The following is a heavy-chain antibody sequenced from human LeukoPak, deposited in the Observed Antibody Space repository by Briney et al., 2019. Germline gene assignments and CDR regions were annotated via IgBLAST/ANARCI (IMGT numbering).Heavy chain of an antibody. J-gene: IGHJ3*02. D-gene: IGHD6-13*01. Sequence: PSETLSLTCTVSGDSISTFYWSWIRQPPGKGLEWIGYLYYSGNTNLNPSLKSRVTISVATSRSQFSLKLSSVTAADTAVYYCXXXXXXXXSSWFDVFDIWGQGTMVTVSS. CDR3: XXXXXXXXSSWFDVFDI. CDR1: GDSISTFY. V-gene: IGHV4-59*12. CDR2: LYYSGNT.